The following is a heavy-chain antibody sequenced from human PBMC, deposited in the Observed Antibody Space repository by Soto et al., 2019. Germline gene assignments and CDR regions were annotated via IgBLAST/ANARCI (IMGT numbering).Heavy chain of an antibody. D-gene: IGHD2-21*02. V-gene: IGHV1-46*03. CDR1: GYTFTSYY. CDR3: ARLNCGGDCGY. CDR2: INPSGGST. J-gene: IGHJ4*02. Sequence: QVQLVQSGAEVKKPGASVKVSCKASGYTFTSYYMHWVRQAPGQGLEWMGIINPSGGSTSYAQKFQGRVTMTRDTSTSTGYMELSSLRSEDTAVYYCARLNCGGDCGYWGQGTLVTVSS.